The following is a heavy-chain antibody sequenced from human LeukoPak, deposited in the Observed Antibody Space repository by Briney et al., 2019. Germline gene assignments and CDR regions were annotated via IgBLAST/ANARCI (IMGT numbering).Heavy chain of an antibody. CDR3: AAPGIAAAGYCYYGMDV. V-gene: IGHV3-23*01. J-gene: IGHJ6*02. CDR1: GFTFSSYA. CDR2: ISGSGGST. Sequence: GGSLRLSCAASGFTFSSYAMSWVRQAPGKGLEWVSAISGSGGSTYYADSVKGRFTISRDNSKNTLYLQMNSLRAEDTAVYYCAAPGIAAAGYCYYGMDVWGQGTTVTVSS. D-gene: IGHD6-13*01.